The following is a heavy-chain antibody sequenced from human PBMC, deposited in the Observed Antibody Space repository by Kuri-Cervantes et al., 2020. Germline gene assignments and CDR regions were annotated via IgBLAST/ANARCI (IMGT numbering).Heavy chain of an antibody. Sequence: SETLSLTCAVSGGSISSSNWWSWVHQPPGKGLEWIGEIYHSGSTNYNPSLKSRVTISVDKSKNQFSLKLSSVTAADTAVYYCARDRTYYDILTGYHDAFDIWGQGTMVTVSS. V-gene: IGHV4-4*02. CDR2: IYHSGST. CDR1: GGSISSSNW. CDR3: ARDRTYYDILTGYHDAFDI. D-gene: IGHD3-9*01. J-gene: IGHJ3*02.